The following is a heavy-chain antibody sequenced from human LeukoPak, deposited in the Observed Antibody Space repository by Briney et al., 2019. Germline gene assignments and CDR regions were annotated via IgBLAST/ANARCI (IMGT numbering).Heavy chain of an antibody. D-gene: IGHD6-19*01. J-gene: IGHJ4*02. CDR3: ARVLSLSRQWLVRGGYFDY. Sequence: SETLSLTCTVSGGSISSGGYYWSWIRQHPGKGLEWIGYIYYSGSTYYNPSLKSRVTISVDTSKNQFSLKLSSVTAADTAVYYCARVLSLSRQWLVRGGYFDYWGQGTLVTVSS. V-gene: IGHV4-31*03. CDR2: IYYSGST. CDR1: GGSISSGGYY.